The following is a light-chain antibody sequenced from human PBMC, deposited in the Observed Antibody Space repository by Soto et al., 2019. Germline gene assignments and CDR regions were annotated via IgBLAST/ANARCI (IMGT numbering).Light chain of an antibody. CDR2: GAS. CDR1: QSVSSY. CDR3: QQYGSSSRT. J-gene: IGKJ1*01. Sequence: EIVLTQSPGTLSLSPGERATLSCRASQSVSSYLAWYQQKPGQAPRLLIYGASSRATGIPDRVSGSGSGTDFTHTISRLEPEDFAVYYCQQYGSSSRTFGQGTKVEIK. V-gene: IGKV3-20*01.